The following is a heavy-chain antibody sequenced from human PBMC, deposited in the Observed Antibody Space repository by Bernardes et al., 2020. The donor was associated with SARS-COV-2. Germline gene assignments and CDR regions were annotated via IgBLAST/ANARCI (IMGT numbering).Heavy chain of an antibody. CDR3: ARDRGGSYGRDN. CDR2: IYSDGST. V-gene: IGHV3-66*01. J-gene: IGHJ4*02. D-gene: IGHD1-26*01. Sequence: GGSLRLSCAASGFTVSTNYMSWVRQAPGKGLEWVSVIYSDGSTSYADSVKGRFTFSRDNSKNRLYLQMNSLRAEDTAVYYCARDRGGSYGRDNWGQGTLVTVSS. CDR1: GFTVSTNY.